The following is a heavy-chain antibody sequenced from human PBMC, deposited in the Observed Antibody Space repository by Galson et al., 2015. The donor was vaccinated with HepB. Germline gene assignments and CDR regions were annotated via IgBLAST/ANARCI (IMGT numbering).Heavy chain of an antibody. CDR3: AKDRQIGIVATVEPFDY. Sequence: SLRLSCAASGFTFSSYAMSWVRQAPGKGLEWVSAISGSGGSTYYADSVKGRFTISRDNSKNTLYLQMNSLRAEDTAVYYCAKDRQIGIVATVEPFDYWGQGTLVTVSS. J-gene: IGHJ4*02. CDR1: GFTFSSYA. V-gene: IGHV3-23*01. D-gene: IGHD5-12*01. CDR2: ISGSGGST.